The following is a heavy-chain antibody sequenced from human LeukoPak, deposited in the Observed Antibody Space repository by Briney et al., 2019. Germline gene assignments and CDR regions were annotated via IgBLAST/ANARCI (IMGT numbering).Heavy chain of an antibody. CDR3: ARETLRSTIVRDAFDI. CDR1: GGSISTSSAY. V-gene: IGHV4-61*01. D-gene: IGHD3-10*01. CDR2: IYYSGST. Sequence: SETLSLTCTVSGGSISTSSAYWAWIRQPPGKGLEWIGYIYYSGSTNYNPSLKSRVTISVDTSKNQFSLKLSCVTAADTAVYYCARETLRSTIVRDAFDIWGKGTMVTVSS. J-gene: IGHJ3*02.